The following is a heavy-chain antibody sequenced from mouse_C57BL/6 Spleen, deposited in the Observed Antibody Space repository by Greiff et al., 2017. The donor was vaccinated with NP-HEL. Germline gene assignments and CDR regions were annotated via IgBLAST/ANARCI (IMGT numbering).Heavy chain of an antibody. J-gene: IGHJ1*03. CDR1: GYTFTSYT. V-gene: IGHV1-4*01. Sequence: QVQLQQSGAELARPGASVKMSCKASGYTFTSYTMHWVKQRPGQGLEWIGYINPSSGYTKYNQKFKDKATLTADKSSSTAYMQLSSLTSEDSAVYYCARDYYGSSSWYLDVWGTGTTVTVSS. CDR2: INPSSGYT. CDR3: ARDYYGSSSWYLDV. D-gene: IGHD1-1*01.